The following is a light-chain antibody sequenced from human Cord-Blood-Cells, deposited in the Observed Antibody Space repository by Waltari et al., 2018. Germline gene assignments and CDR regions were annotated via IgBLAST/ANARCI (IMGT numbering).Light chain of an antibody. J-gene: IGKJ1*01. Sequence: DIQLTQSPSFLSASVGDRVNITCRASQGISSYLAWYQQKPGKAPKLLIYAASTLQSGVPSRFSGSGSGTESTLTISSLQPEDFATYYCQQLNSYPWTFGQGTKVEIK. V-gene: IGKV1-9*01. CDR2: AAS. CDR1: QGISSY. CDR3: QQLNSYPWT.